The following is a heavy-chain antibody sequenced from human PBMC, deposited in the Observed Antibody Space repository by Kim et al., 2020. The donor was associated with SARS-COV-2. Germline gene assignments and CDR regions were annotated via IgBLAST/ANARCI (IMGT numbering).Heavy chain of an antibody. V-gene: IGHV3-48*01. D-gene: IGHD2-15*01. CDR2: ISSSIRPI. Sequence: GWSLGLSCSASGFTFSNYNMNWVRQPPGKGLEWVSFISSSIRPIYYADSVKGRCTISRDNAENSLFLQMNGLRAEDTALYYCATVLSKDSNYWGQGTLVIVSS. CDR3: ATVLSKDSNY. J-gene: IGHJ4*02. CDR1: GFTFSNYN.